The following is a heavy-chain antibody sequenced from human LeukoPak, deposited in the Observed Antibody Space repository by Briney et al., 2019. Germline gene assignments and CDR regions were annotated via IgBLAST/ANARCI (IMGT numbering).Heavy chain of an antibody. CDR3: AKDRRKMSTHFDY. V-gene: IGHV3-30*02. CDR2: THDNEGKK. Sequence: PGGSLRLSCAAAGFTFSSYGMHWVRQTPGRGLEWVSFTHDNEGKKYYAEFVKGRFTISRDNSKNTLYLHMNSLTTEDTAIYYCAKDRRKMSTHFDYWGQGTLVTVSS. J-gene: IGHJ4*02. CDR1: GFTFSSYG. D-gene: IGHD1-1*01.